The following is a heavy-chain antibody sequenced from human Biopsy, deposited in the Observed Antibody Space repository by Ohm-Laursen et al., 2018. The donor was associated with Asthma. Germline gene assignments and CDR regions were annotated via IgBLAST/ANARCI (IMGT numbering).Heavy chain of an antibody. CDR1: GLSLSKTGMR. D-gene: IGHD6-13*01. V-gene: IGHV2-70*04. CDR2: IDWDDDK. J-gene: IGHJ4*02. Sequence: PTQTLTLTCTLSGLSLSKTGMRVSWIRQPPGKALEWLARIDWDDDKFYSASLKTRLTISKDTSKNQVVLTMTTMDPVDTATYYCARKQQLGNFDYWGQGTLVTVSS. CDR3: ARKQQLGNFDY.